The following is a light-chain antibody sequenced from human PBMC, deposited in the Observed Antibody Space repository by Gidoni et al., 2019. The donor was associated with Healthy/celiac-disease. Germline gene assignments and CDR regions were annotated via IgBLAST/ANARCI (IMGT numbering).Light chain of an antibody. CDR1: QSVSSSY. V-gene: IGKV3-20*01. CDR2: GAS. CDR3: QHYGSSPPIT. J-gene: IGKJ5*01. Sequence: EIVLTHSPGPLSLSPGERATLSCRASQSVSSSYLAWYQQKPGQAPRLLIYGASSRATGIPDRLSGSGSGTDFTLSISRLEPEDFAVYYCQHYGSSPPITFGQGTRLEIK.